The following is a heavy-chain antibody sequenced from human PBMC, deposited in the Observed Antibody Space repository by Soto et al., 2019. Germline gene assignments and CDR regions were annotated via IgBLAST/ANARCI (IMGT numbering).Heavy chain of an antibody. CDR2: IFYSGST. D-gene: IGHD2-2*01. V-gene: IGHV4-39*01. CDR3: ARLYGYCIRNSCHGHYAMDV. Sequence: SETLSLTYTVSGGSIRSSGYYWGWLRQPPGKGLEWIGSIFYSGSTYYNPSLKSRVTISVDTSKNQFSLTLSSVTAADTAVYYCARLYGYCIRNSCHGHYAMDVWGQGTTVT. J-gene: IGHJ6*02. CDR1: GGSIRSSGYY.